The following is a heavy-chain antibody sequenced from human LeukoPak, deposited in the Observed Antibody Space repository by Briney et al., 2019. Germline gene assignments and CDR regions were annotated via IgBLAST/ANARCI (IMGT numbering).Heavy chain of an antibody. D-gene: IGHD6-13*01. Sequence: PSETLSLTCTVSRGSISTSNYYWGWIRQPPGKGLEWIGNIFYSGSTYYSPSLKSRVTISVDTSKNQFSLKLSSVTAADTAVYYCARDPGYSSSWYQYNWFDPWGQGTLVTVSS. CDR2: IFYSGST. CDR1: RGSISTSNYY. CDR3: ARDPGYSSSWYQYNWFDP. V-gene: IGHV4-39*07. J-gene: IGHJ5*02.